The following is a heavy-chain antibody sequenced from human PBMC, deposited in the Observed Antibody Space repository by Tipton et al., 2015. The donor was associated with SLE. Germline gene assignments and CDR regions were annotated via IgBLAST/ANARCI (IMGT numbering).Heavy chain of an antibody. CDR1: GGSFSGYS. D-gene: IGHD6-13*01. CDR3: ARYSSSWYVDY. CDR2: INHSGST. V-gene: IGHV4-34*01. J-gene: IGHJ4*02. Sequence: TLSLTCAVYGGSFSGYSWSWIRQPPGKGLEWIGEINHSGSTNYNPSLKSRVTISVDTSKNQFSLKLSSVTAADTAVYYCARYSSSWYVDYWGQGTLVTVSS.